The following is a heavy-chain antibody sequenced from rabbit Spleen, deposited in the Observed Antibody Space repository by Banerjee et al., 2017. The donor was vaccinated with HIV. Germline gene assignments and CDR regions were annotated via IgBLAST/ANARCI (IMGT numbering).Heavy chain of an antibody. CDR2: IDTSDGDT. CDR1: GFSFSSNW. CDR3: ARGVWSLGYGSDL. Sequence: LEESGGGLVKPGGTLTLTCTVSGFSFSSNWICWVRQAPGKGLEWIACIDTSDGDTDYANWPKGRFTISEASSTKVTLQMTSLTAADTATYFCARGVWSLGYGSDLWGPGTLVTVS. V-gene: IGHV1S45*01. J-gene: IGHJ6*01. D-gene: IGHD6-1*01.